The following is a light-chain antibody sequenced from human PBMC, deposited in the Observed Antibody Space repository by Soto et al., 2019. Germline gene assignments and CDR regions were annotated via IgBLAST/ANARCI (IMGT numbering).Light chain of an antibody. J-gene: IGLJ1*01. CDR2: EVS. CDR3: CSYGGSSTLV. V-gene: IGLV2-23*02. Sequence: HSVLTQPASVSGSPGQSITISCTGTSSDVGSYNLVSWYQQHPGKAPKLMIYEVSKRPSGVSNRFSGSKSGNTASLTISGLQAEDEADYYCCSYGGSSTLVFGSGTKVTVL. CDR1: SSDVGSYNL.